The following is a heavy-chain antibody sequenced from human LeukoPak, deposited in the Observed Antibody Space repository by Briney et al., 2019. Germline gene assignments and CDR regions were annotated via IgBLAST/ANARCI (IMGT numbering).Heavy chain of an antibody. CDR3: ATAARYYYDSSPDENYFDY. Sequence: ASAKVSCKASGYTFTSYYMHLVRQAPGKGLEWMGGFDPEDGETIYAQKFQGRVTMTEDTSTDTAYMELSSLRSEDTAVYYCATAARYYYDSSPDENYFDYWGQGTLVTVSS. CDR1: GYTFTSYY. CDR2: FDPEDGET. J-gene: IGHJ4*02. V-gene: IGHV1-24*01. D-gene: IGHD3-22*01.